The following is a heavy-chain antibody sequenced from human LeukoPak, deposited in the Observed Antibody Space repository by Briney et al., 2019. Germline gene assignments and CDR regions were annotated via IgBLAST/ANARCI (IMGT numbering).Heavy chain of an antibody. CDR3: VRVATVTNNWFDP. J-gene: IGHJ5*02. D-gene: IGHD4-17*01. Sequence: ASVKVSCKASGYTFTGYYMHWVRQAPGQGLEWMGWIDPNSGGTNYAQKFQGRVTMTRDTSISTAYMELSRLRSDDTAVYYCVRVATVTNNWFDPWGQGTLVTGSS. V-gene: IGHV1-2*02. CDR2: IDPNSGGT. CDR1: GYTFTGYY.